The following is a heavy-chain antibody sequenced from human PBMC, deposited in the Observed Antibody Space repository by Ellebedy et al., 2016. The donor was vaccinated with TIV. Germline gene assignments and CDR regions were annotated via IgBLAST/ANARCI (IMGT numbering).Heavy chain of an antibody. CDR3: AREGDGSGIYSLWLDS. J-gene: IGHJ5*01. CDR1: GFTVSRDY. CDR2: LYDDGTT. D-gene: IGHD3-10*01. Sequence: GESLKISCAASGFTVSRDYMSWVRQAPEKGLEWVSVLYDDGTTYYADSVKGRFTVSRDNSKNSLYLQMNSLSAEDTALYYCAREGDGSGIYSLWLDSWGQGTLVTVSS. V-gene: IGHV3-53*01.